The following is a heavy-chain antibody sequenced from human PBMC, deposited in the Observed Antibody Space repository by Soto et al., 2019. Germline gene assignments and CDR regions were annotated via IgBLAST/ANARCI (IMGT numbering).Heavy chain of an antibody. D-gene: IGHD3-3*01. CDR1: GYTFTSYA. J-gene: IGHJ4*02. CDR3: AREDGGITIFGVVPPFFDY. CDR2: INAGNGNT. Sequence: GASVKVSCKASGYTFTSYAMHWVRQAPGQRLEWMGWINAGNGNTKYSQKFQGRVTIIRDTSASTAYMELSSLRSEDTAVYYCAREDGGITIFGVVPPFFDYWGQGTLVTVSS. V-gene: IGHV1-3*01.